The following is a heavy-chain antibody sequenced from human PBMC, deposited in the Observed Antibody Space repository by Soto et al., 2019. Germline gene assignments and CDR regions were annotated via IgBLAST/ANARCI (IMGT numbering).Heavy chain of an antibody. CDR3: AKVYGYVSYFGY. CDR2: ISGSGGSK. Sequence: EVQLLESGGGLVQPGGSLRLSCAASGFTFSSYAMSWVRQAPGKGLEWVSAISGSGGSKYYADSVKGRFTISRDNSKNTLYLQMNRLRAEDTAVYYCAKVYGYVSYFGYWGQGTLVTVSS. D-gene: IGHD5-12*01. V-gene: IGHV3-23*01. J-gene: IGHJ4*02. CDR1: GFTFSSYA.